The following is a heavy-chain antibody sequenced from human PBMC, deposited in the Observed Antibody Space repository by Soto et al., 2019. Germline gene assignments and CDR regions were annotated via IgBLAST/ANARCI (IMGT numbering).Heavy chain of an antibody. CDR3: ARDRGYSYGQFDY. V-gene: IGHV4-59*01. D-gene: IGHD5-18*01. Sequence: QVQLQESGTRLVKPSETLSLTCTVSAGSISNYYWSWIRQPPGKGLEWIGYIYYSGSTNYNPSLKSRVTISVDTSKSQFSLKLTSVTAADTAVYYCARDRGYSYGQFDYWGQGILVTVSS. CDR2: IYYSGST. CDR1: AGSISNYY. J-gene: IGHJ4*02.